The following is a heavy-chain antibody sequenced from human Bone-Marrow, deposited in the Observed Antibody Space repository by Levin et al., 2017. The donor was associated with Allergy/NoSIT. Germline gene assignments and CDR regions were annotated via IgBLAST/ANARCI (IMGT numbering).Heavy chain of an antibody. J-gene: IGHJ4*02. CDR3: APTDGPFDY. V-gene: IGHV3-49*04. CDR2: IRTTAEGGTT. CDR1: GFNFGEYD. Sequence: PGGSLRLSCTGSGFNFGEYDVTWVRQAPGKGLEWVGFIRTTAEGGTTEFVASVQGRFTISRDDSQSIAYLQMDSLKIEDTAVYYCAPTDGPFDYWGQGTLVTVSS.